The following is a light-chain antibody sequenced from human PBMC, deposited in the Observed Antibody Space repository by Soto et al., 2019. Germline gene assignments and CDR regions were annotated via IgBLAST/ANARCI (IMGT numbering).Light chain of an antibody. CDR2: EGS. Sequence: QSVLTQPASVSGSPGQSITISCTGTSSDVGSYNLVSWYQQHPGKAPKLMIYEGSKRLSGVSNRFSGSKSGNTASLTISGLQAEDEADYYCCSYAGSVVFGGGTQLTVL. CDR3: CSYAGSVV. V-gene: IGLV2-23*01. J-gene: IGLJ7*01. CDR1: SSDVGSYNL.